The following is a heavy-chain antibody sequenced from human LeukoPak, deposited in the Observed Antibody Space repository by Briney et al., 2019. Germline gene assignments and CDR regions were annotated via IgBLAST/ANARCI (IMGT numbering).Heavy chain of an antibody. D-gene: IGHD5-18*01. CDR1: GFIFNNYW. Sequence: GGSLRLSCAASGFIFNNYWMTWVRRAPGKGLEWVATIKQDGSETYYVDSVKGRFTISRDNAKNSLCLQVNSLRAEDTAIYYCMTAAGYNFGQYWGQGTLVTVSS. CDR3: MTAAGYNFGQY. J-gene: IGHJ4*02. V-gene: IGHV3-7*03. CDR2: IKQDGSET.